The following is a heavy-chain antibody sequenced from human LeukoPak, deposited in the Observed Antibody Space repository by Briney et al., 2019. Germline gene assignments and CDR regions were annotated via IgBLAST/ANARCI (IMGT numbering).Heavy chain of an antibody. Sequence: GGSLRLSRAASGFTFSSYEMNWVRQAPGKGLEWVSYISSSGNTIYYADSVKGRFTISRDNAKNSLYLQMNSLRAEDTAVYYCARVVAARSFDYWGQGTLVTVSS. V-gene: IGHV3-48*03. J-gene: IGHJ4*02. CDR3: ARVVAARSFDY. D-gene: IGHD6-6*01. CDR2: ISSSGNTI. CDR1: GFTFSSYE.